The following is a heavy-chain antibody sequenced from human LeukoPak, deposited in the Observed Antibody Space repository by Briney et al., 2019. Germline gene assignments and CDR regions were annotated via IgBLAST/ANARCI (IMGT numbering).Heavy chain of an antibody. CDR3: AKDGSYDYVWGSYRYIDY. D-gene: IGHD3-16*02. J-gene: IGHJ4*02. CDR1: GFTFSSYG. Sequence: PGGSLRLSCAASGFTFSSYGMHWVRQAPGKGLEWVAVISYDGSNKYYADSVKGRFIISRDNSRNTLYLQMNGLRAEDTAVYYCAKDGSYDYVWGSYRYIDYWGQGTLVTVSS. V-gene: IGHV3-30*18. CDR2: ISYDGSNK.